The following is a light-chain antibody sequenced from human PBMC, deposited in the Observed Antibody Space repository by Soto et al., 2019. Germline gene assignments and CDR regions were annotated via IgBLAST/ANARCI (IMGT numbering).Light chain of an antibody. CDR1: QGISSD. Sequence: IKMTQSLSSLSASVGDRVTVTCRASQGISSDLGWFQQKPGKAPKLLIYAASSLQSGVPSRFSGRGSGTYFTLTISGLQVEDSATYYCLQEYRYPLTFGGGTKVDVK. J-gene: IGKJ4*01. V-gene: IGKV1-6*02. CDR2: AAS. CDR3: LQEYRYPLT.